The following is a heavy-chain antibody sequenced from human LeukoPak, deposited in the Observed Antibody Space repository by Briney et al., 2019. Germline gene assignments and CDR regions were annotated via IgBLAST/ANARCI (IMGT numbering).Heavy chain of an antibody. CDR2: MNPNSGNT. J-gene: IGHJ6*03. D-gene: IGHD2-2*01. Sequence: ASVKVSCKASGYTFTSYDINWVRQATGQGLEWMGWMNPNSGNTGYAQKFQGRVTMTRNTSISTAYMELSSLRSEDTAVYYCARADIEVVPAATTHYYYYYYMDVRGKGTMVTVSS. CDR1: GYTFTSYD. CDR3: ARADIEVVPAATTHYYYYYYMDV. V-gene: IGHV1-8*01.